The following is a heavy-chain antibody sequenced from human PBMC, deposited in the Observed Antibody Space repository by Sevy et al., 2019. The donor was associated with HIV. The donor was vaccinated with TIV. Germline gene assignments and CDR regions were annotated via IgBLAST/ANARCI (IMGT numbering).Heavy chain of an antibody. Sequence: GGSLRLSCAASGFTFSSYAMSWVRQAPGKGLEWVSAISGSGGSTYYADSVKGRFTISRDNSKNTLYLQMNSLRAEDTAVYYCAKDLREPQIANGSGSYWGQGTLVTVSS. CDR3: AKDLREPQIANGSGSY. CDR2: ISGSGGST. CDR1: GFTFSSYA. V-gene: IGHV3-23*01. J-gene: IGHJ4*02. D-gene: IGHD3-10*01.